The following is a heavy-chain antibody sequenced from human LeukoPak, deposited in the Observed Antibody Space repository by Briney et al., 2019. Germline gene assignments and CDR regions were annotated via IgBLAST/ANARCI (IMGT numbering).Heavy chain of an antibody. D-gene: IGHD1-26*01. CDR1: GFTVSSNY. CDR3: ARESSGSYSD. V-gene: IGHV3-53*01. Sequence: GGSLGLSCAASGFTVSSNYMSWVRQAPGKGLEWVSIIYSGGTTYYADSVKGRFTISRDNSKNTLYLQMNSLRAEDTAVYYCARESSGSYSDWGQGTLVTVSS. CDR2: IYSGGTT. J-gene: IGHJ4*02.